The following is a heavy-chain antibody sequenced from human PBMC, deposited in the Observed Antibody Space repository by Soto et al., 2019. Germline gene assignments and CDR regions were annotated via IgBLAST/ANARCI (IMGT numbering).Heavy chain of an antibody. CDR3: AKGSTMMVSSGINCFDP. V-gene: IGHV3-23*01. J-gene: IGHJ5*02. Sequence: GGSLRLSCAASGFTFRNYAMSWVRQAPGKGLEWVSAISGSGGSTYYADSVKGRFTISRDNSKNTLYLQMNSLRAEDTAVYYCAKGSTMMVSSGINCFDPWGQGTLVTVSS. CDR2: ISGSGGST. D-gene: IGHD3-22*01. CDR1: GFTFRNYA.